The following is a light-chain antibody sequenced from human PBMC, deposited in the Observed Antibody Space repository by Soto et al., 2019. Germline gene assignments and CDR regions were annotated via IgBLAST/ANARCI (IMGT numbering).Light chain of an antibody. CDR3: MSYIASTTTHWV. J-gene: IGLJ3*02. CDR2: GVS. CDR1: SIDVGHPYNY. Sequence: QSVLTQPACVSGSPGQSITISCTGTSIDVGHPYNYVSWYQQYPGKAPKLLILGVSNRPSGISGRFSGSKSGNTASLTISGLQPEDEADYYCMSYIASTTTHWVLGGGTKLTV. V-gene: IGLV2-14*03.